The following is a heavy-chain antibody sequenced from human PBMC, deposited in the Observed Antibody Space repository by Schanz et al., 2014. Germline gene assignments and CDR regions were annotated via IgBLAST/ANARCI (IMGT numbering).Heavy chain of an antibody. Sequence: EVQLVESGGGLVQPGGSLRLSCAASGFSVGNKYMNWVRQAPGKGLEWVSFIYIGGNTYYADSVKGRFTISRDNTKNSPFLQMNSLRAEDTAVYYCVRDSFFAFDYWGQGTLVTVSA. CDR3: VRDSFFAFDY. CDR2: IYIGGNT. V-gene: IGHV3-66*01. J-gene: IGHJ4*02. CDR1: GFSVGNKY. D-gene: IGHD3-3*01.